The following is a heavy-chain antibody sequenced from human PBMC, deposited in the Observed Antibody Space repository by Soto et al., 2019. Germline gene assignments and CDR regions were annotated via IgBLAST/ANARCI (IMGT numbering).Heavy chain of an antibody. CDR2: IYWDDDK. D-gene: IGHD3-3*01. CDR1: GFSLTTSGVG. V-gene: IGHV2-5*02. J-gene: IGHJ4*02. CDR3: AHRVLRTVFGLVTTTAIYFDF. Sequence: QITLNESGPTVVRPTETLTLTCRFSGFSLTTSGVGVRWIRQSPGKAPEWLALIYWDDDKRYSASLKSRLTITKDTSKNPVVLTVSDLDPTDTATYYCAHRVLRTVFGLVTTTAIYFDFWGQGTPVAVSS.